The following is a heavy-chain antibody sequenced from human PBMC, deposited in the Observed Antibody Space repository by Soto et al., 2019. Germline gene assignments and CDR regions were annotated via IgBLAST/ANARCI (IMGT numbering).Heavy chain of an antibody. V-gene: IGHV4-4*07. Sequence: SETLSLTCTVSGGSINTFYWSWVRQPAGKGLEWIGRIFSSGSTSFNPSLESRVAMSVDTSKNHFSLNLSSVTAADMAVYYCAREGSYSAYNFAHGIQLWSFDFWGQGALVIVSS. CDR3: AREGSYSAYNFAHGIQLWSFDF. CDR2: IFSSGST. D-gene: IGHD5-12*01. CDR1: GGSINTFY. J-gene: IGHJ4*02.